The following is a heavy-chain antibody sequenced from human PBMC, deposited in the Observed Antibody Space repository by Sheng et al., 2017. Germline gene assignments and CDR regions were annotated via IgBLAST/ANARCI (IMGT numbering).Heavy chain of an antibody. CDR3: ARSAMNSVTTFLY. D-gene: IGHD4-17*01. Sequence: QVQLQQWGAGLLKPSETLSLTCAVYGGSFSDYYWSWIRQPPGKGLEWIGEVNPRGSTNYNPSLKSRVTISVDTSKNHFSLRLSSVTAADAAVYYCARSAMNSVTTFLYWGQGTLVTVSS. J-gene: IGHJ4*02. V-gene: IGHV4-34*02. CDR2: VNPRGST. CDR1: GGSFSDYY.